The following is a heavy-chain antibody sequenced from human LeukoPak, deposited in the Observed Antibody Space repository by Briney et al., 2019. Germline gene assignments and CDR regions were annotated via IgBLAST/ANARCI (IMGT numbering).Heavy chain of an antibody. CDR2: IYYSGST. J-gene: IGHJ6*03. D-gene: IGHD3-3*01. CDR3: ARLLGYDFWSGYYTGMNYYYYMDV. CDR1: GGSISSHY. V-gene: IGHV4-59*11. Sequence: SETLSLTCTVSGGSISSHYWSWIRQPPGKGLEWIGYIYYSGSTNYNPSLKSRVTISEDTSKNQFSLKLSSVTAADTAVYYCARLLGYDFWSGYYTGMNYYYYMDVWGKGTTVTVSS.